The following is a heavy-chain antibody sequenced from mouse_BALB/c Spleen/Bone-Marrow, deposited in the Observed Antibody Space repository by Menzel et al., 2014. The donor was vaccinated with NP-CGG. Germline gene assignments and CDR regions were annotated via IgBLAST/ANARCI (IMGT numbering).Heavy chain of an antibody. Sequence: VQVVESGPGLVSPSQSLSITCTVSGFSLXGYGVSWVRQPPGKGLEWLGMTWGDGSTDYNSALKSRLSISKDNSKSQVFLKMNSLQTDDTARYYCARDSFLITRALDYWGQGTSVTVSS. CDR3: ARDSFLITRALDY. V-gene: IGHV2-6-7*01. D-gene: IGHD2-4*01. CDR1: GFSLXGYG. J-gene: IGHJ4*01. CDR2: TWGDGST.